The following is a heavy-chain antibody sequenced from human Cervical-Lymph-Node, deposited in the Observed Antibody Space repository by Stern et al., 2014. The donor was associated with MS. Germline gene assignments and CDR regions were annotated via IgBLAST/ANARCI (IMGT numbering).Heavy chain of an antibody. D-gene: IGHD2/OR15-2a*01. V-gene: IGHV3-33*01. J-gene: IGHJ3*02. CDR2: VWNDRSKE. Sequence: QVQLLQSGGGVVQPGRSLRLSCVASGLTFSTSAMHWVRQAPGKGLEWVAVVWNDRSKEHFTESVKGRFSTSRDTAKNTLHLQMSSLRAEDTAVYFCATSTASDAFDIWGQGTLVTASS. CDR3: ATSTASDAFDI. CDR1: GLTFSTSA.